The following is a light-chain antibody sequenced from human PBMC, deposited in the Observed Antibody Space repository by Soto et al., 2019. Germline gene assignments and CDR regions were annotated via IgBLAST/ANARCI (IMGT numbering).Light chain of an antibody. V-gene: IGKV3-20*01. Sequence: ETVLTQSPGTLSLSPGETATLSCRASQSVKNSYLRWYQQKPGQAPRLLIYAASDRATGIPDRFSGSGSGTDFTLTISRLEPEDCAVYYCQQYSTSPRTFGQGTKVEIK. J-gene: IGKJ1*01. CDR1: QSVKNSY. CDR3: QQYSTSPRT. CDR2: AAS.